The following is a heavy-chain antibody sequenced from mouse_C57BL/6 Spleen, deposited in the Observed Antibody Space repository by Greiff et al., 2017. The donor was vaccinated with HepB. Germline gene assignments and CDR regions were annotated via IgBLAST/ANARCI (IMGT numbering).Heavy chain of an antibody. CDR3: TRDLRYYGSSYAMDY. CDR1: GFTFSSYA. J-gene: IGHJ4*01. V-gene: IGHV5-9-1*02. CDR2: ISSGGDYI. Sequence: EVMLVESGEGLVKPGGSLKLSCAASGFTFSSYAMSWVRQTPEKRLEWVAYISSGGDYIYYADTVKGRFTISRDNARNTLYLQMSSLKSEDTAMYYCTRDLRYYGSSYAMDYWGQGTSVTVSS. D-gene: IGHD1-1*01.